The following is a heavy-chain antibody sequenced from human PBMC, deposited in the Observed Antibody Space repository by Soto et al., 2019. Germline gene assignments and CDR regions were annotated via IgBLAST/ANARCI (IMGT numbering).Heavy chain of an antibody. CDR1: GFTFSSYG. CDR2: IYSGGST. D-gene: IGHD3-3*01. V-gene: IGHV3-53*01. J-gene: IGHJ6*02. CDR3: ARDRDDFWSGSRGMDV. Sequence: GGSLRLSCAASGFTFSSYGMSWVRQSPGKGLEWVSVIYSGGSTYYADSVKGRFTISRDNSKNTLYLQMNSLRAEDTAVYYCARDRDDFWSGSRGMDVWGQGTTVTVSS.